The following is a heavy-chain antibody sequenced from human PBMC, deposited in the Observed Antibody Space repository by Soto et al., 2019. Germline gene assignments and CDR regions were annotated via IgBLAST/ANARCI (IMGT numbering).Heavy chain of an antibody. V-gene: IGHV3-23*01. CDR1: GFTFSSYA. CDR3: AKAADYGDYLYYYYMDV. Sequence: EVQLLESGGGLVQPGGSLRLSCAASGFTFSSYAMSWVRQAPGKGLEWVSAISGSGGSTYYADSVKGRFTISRDNSKNTLYLQMNSLRAEDTAVYYCAKAADYGDYLYYYYMDVWGKGTTVTVSS. J-gene: IGHJ6*03. CDR2: ISGSGGST. D-gene: IGHD4-17*01.